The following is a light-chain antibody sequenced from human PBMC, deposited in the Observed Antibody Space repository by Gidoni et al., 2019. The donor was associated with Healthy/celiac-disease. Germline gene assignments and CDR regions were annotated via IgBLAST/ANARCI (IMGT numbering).Light chain of an antibody. CDR2: SNN. J-gene: IGLJ3*02. V-gene: IGLV1-44*01. CDR3: AAWDDSLNGLV. Sequence: QSVLTQPPSASGTPGQRVTISCSGSSSNIGRNTVNWYQQLPGTGPKLLIYSNNQRPSGVPDRFSGSKSGTSASLAISGLQSEDEADYYCAAWDDSLNGLVFGGGTKLTVL. CDR1: SSNIGRNT.